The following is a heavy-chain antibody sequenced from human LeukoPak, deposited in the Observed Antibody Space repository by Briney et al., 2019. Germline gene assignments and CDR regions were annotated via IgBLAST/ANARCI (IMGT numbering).Heavy chain of an antibody. CDR3: ARDPRWYYYDSSGYYRRNDAFDI. J-gene: IGHJ3*02. CDR1: GGSISSGGYY. D-gene: IGHD3-22*01. Sequence: SQTLSLTCTVSGGSISSGGYYWSWIRQHPGKGLEWIGYIYYSGSTYYNPSLKSRVTISVDTSKNQFSLTLSSVTAADTAVYYRARDPRWYYYDSSGYYRRNDAFDIWGQGTMVTVSS. V-gene: IGHV4-31*03. CDR2: IYYSGST.